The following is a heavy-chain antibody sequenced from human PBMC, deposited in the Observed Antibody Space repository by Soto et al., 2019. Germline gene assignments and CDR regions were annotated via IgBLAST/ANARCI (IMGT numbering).Heavy chain of an antibody. CDR2: IYHSGST. Sequence: SETLSLTCAVSGGSISSSNWWSWVRQPPGKGLEWIGEIYHSGSTNYNPSLKSRVTISVDKSKNQFSLKLSSVTAADTAVYYCARFLLPYCSSGSCYNNWFDPWGQGTLVTVSS. CDR3: ARFLLPYCSSGSCYNNWFDP. D-gene: IGHD2-15*01. V-gene: IGHV4-4*02. J-gene: IGHJ5*02. CDR1: GGSISSSNW.